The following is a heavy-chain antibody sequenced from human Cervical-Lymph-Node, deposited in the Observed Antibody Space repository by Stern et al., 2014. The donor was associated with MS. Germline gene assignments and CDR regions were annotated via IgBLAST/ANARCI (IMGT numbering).Heavy chain of an antibody. Sequence: EVQLVESGGGLVQPGGSLRLSCEASGFPVGASYMNWVGQAPGKGLEWVSRIHTVGTTHYADSVKGRFTISRANAKNALYLQMDRLTVEDTAVYYCAREIAGRRFEDWGRGTLVAVSP. V-gene: IGHV3-66*01. CDR2: IHTVGTT. D-gene: IGHD6-6*01. J-gene: IGHJ4*02. CDR3: AREIAGRRFED. CDR1: GFPVGASY.